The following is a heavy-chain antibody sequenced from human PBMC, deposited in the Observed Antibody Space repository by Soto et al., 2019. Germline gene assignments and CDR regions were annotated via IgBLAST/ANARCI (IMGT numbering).Heavy chain of an antibody. CDR2: ISGSGGST. Sequence: GGSLRLSCAASGFTFSSYDMNWVRQAPGQGLEWVTAISGSGGSTYYADSVKGRFTISRDNSKNTLYLQMNSLRAEDTALYYCAKRYCATASCALFDRWGQGTPVTASS. CDR1: GFTFSSYD. J-gene: IGHJ4*02. D-gene: IGHD2-8*01. V-gene: IGHV3-23*01. CDR3: AKRYCATASCALFDR.